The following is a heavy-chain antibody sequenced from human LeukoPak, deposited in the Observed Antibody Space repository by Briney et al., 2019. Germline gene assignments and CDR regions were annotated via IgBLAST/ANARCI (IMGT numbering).Heavy chain of an antibody. CDR1: GGSISSGNW. J-gene: IGHJ4*02. Sequence: PSGTLSLTCAVSGGSISSGNWWSWVRQPPGKGLEWIGEIFHSGSTNYNPSLKSRVTISVNKSKNQFSLELSSVTAADTAVYYCTRDWLEYSSSSGIGYWGQGTLVTVSS. D-gene: IGHD6-6*01. CDR3: TRDWLEYSSSSGIGY. CDR2: IFHSGST. V-gene: IGHV4-4*02.